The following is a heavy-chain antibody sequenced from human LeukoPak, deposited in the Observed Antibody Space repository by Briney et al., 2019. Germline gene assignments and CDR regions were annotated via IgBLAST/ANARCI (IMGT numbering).Heavy chain of an antibody. D-gene: IGHD1-1*01. J-gene: IGHJ4*02. Sequence: PGGSLRLSCAPSGFTFSTYTMTWVRQAPGKGLECVSTIDGRGVDIYYAGSVKGRFNISRDNSRNTIYLQMNRLRAEDTAFDYCSKDRAGTPWADWGQGTLVSDCS. CDR1: GFTFSTYT. CDR3: SKDRAGTPWAD. V-gene: IGHV3-23*01. CDR2: IDGRGVDI.